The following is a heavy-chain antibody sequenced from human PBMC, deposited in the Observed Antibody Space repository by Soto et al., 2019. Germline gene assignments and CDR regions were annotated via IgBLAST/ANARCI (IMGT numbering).Heavy chain of an antibody. J-gene: IGHJ6*02. CDR2: IYYSGST. CDR1: GGSISSYY. D-gene: IGHD3-3*01. V-gene: IGHV4-59*08. Sequence: SETLSLTCTVSGGSISSYYWSWIRQPPGKGLEWIGYIYYSGSTNYNPSLKSRVTISVDTSKNQFSLKLSSVTAADTAVYYCARQFFDFWSGPPYLMDVWGQGSTVLVSS. CDR3: ARQFFDFWSGPPYLMDV.